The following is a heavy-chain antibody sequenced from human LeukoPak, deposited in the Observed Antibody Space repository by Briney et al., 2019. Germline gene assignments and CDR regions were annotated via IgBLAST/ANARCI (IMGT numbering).Heavy chain of an antibody. CDR1: GFTFSDYY. J-gene: IGHJ6*02. CDR2: ISSSGSTI. D-gene: IGHD3-22*01. CDR3: ARKWAYYESSGYYYDDGMDV. Sequence: GGSLRLSCAASGFTFSDYYMSWIRQAPGKGLEWVSYISSSGSTIYYADSVKGRFTISRDNAKNSLYLQMNSLRAEDTAVYYCARKWAYYESSGYYYDDGMDVWGQGTTVTVSS. V-gene: IGHV3-11*04.